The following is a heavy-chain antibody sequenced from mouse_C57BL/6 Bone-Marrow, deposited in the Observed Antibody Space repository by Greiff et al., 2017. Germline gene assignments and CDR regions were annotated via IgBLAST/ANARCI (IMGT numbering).Heavy chain of an antibody. V-gene: IGHV1-72*01. CDR1: GYTFTSYW. CDR2: IDPNSGGT. Sequence: VQLQQPGAELVKPGASVKLSCKASGYTFTSYWMHWVKQRPGRGLEWIGRIDPNSGGTKYNEKFKSKATLTVDKPSSTAYMQLSSLTSEDSAVYYCARDYYSHRAWVAKWGQGTLVTVSA. J-gene: IGHJ3*01. D-gene: IGHD2-12*01. CDR3: ARDYYSHRAWVAK.